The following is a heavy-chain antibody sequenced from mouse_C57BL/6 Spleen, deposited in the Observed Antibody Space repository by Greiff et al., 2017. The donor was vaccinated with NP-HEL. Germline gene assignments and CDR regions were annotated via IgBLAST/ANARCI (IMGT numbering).Heavy chain of an antibody. Sequence: EVHLVESGPGLVKPSQSLSLTCSFTGYSITSGYFWNWIRQFPGNKLEWMGYISYDGSNNYNPSLKNRISITRDTSKNQFFLKLNAVTTEDTATYYCARVDGYNYYAMDYWGQGTSVTVSS. D-gene: IGHD2-3*01. CDR1: GYSITSGYF. CDR3: ARVDGYNYYAMDY. J-gene: IGHJ4*01. CDR2: ISYDGSN. V-gene: IGHV3-6*01.